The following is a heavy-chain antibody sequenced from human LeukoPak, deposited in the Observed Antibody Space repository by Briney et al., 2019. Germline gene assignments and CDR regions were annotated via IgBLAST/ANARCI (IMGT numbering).Heavy chain of an antibody. CDR3: AKGTVITMDPNFDY. V-gene: IGHV3-23*01. D-gene: IGHD3-10*01. J-gene: IGHJ4*02. Sequence: GGSLRLSCAASGITLSSYAMNWVRQAPGKGLEWVSGISGSGSGTYYAHSVKGWFTIFRDNSKNTLYLQMNSLRAEDTAVYYCAKGTVITMDPNFDYWGQGTLVTVSS. CDR2: ISGSGSGT. CDR1: GITLSSYA.